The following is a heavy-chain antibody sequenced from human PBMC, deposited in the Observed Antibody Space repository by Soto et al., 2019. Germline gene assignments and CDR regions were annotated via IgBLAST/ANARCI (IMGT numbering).Heavy chain of an antibody. CDR1: GFTFSTYG. J-gene: IGHJ6*02. CDR2: IWYDGTNA. Sequence: QVHLVESGGGVVRPGRSLRLACEASGFTFSTYGMHWVRQAPGKELQWVAVIWYDGTNAYYADSVKGRFTISNDNSKDTLYLEMNNLRTEDTAVYYCARVEAPLIHSDHYYYGMDVCGQGTTVTV. CDR3: ARVEAPLIHSDHYYYGMDV. D-gene: IGHD5-18*01. V-gene: IGHV3-33*01.